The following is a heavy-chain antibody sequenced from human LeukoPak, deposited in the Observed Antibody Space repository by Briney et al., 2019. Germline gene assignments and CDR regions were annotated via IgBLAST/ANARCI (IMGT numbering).Heavy chain of an antibody. J-gene: IGHJ5*02. CDR2: IYYSGST. D-gene: IGHD6-13*01. Sequence: SETLSLTCTVSGGSISSYYWSWIRQPPGKGLEWIGYIYYSGSTNYNPSLKSRVTISVDTSKNQFSLKLSSVTAADTAVYYCARRGSSSWSFDWFDPWGRGTLVTVSS. CDR1: GGSISSYY. V-gene: IGHV4-59*01. CDR3: ARRGSSSWSFDWFDP.